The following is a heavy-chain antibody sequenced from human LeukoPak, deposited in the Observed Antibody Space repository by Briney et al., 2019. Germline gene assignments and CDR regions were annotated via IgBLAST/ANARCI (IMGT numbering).Heavy chain of an antibody. CDR1: GGSISSSSYY. J-gene: IGHJ5*02. CDR3: ARGRRYTNSSPWFDP. Sequence: SETLSLTCTVSGGSISSSSYYWGWIRQPPGKGLEWIGSIYYSGSTYYNPSLKSRVTISVDTSKNQFSLKLSSVTAADTAVYYCARGRRYTNSSPWFDPWGQGTLVTVSS. D-gene: IGHD6-6*01. CDR2: IYYSGST. V-gene: IGHV4-39*07.